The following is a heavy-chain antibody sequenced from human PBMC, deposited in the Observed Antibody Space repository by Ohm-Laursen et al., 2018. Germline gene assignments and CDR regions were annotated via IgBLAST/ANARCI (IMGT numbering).Heavy chain of an antibody. CDR3: ATAGPYSGDDY. V-gene: IGHV3-53*01. CDR1: VFTVNNNY. Sequence: SLTLSCAAPVFTVNNNYMSWVRQAPGKGLELVSVIHSGGNTYYVDSVKGRFTISRDNSKNTLYLQMNSLRDEDTAVYYCATAGPYSGDDYWGQGTLVNVSS. CDR2: IHSGGNT. D-gene: IGHD6-25*01. J-gene: IGHJ4*02.